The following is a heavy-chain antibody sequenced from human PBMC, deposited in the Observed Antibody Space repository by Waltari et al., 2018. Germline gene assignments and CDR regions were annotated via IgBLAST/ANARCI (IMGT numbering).Heavy chain of an antibody. Sequence: EVQLVESGGGLVQPGGSLRLSCAASGFTFNSYWMSWVSQAPGKGREWVAKIKKDGSEKYYVDSGKGRFTISRDNAKNSLYLQMNSLRAEDTAVYSCARDSALCNRINCRGDAFDIWGQGTMVTVSS. V-gene: IGHV3-7*01. CDR2: IKKDGSEK. CDR1: GFTFNSYW. CDR3: ARDSALCNRINCRGDAFDI. D-gene: IGHD1-1*01. J-gene: IGHJ3*02.